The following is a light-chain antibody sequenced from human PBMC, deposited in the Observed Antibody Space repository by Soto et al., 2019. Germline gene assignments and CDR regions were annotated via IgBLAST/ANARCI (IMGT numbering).Light chain of an antibody. CDR1: QSVSSTY. CDR2: GAS. J-gene: IGKJ2*01. Sequence: EIVLTQSPGSLSLSPGERATLSCRASQSVSSTYLAWYQQRPGQAPRVLMFGASSRATGIPDRFSGSGSGTDFTLTISSLQAEDVAVYYCQQYYSTLLTFGQGTKLEIK. CDR3: QQYYSTLLT. V-gene: IGKV3-20*01.